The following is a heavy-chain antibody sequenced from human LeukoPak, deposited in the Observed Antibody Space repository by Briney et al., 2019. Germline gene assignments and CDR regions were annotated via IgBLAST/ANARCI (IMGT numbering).Heavy chain of an antibody. CDR2: IYYSGST. D-gene: IGHD3-10*01. J-gene: IGHJ4*02. CDR3: ARRGYYGSGSYFDY. Sequence: SETLSLTCTVSGGSISSSSYYWGWIRQPPGKGLEWIGSIYYSGSTYYNPSLKSPVTISVDTSKNQFSLKLSSVTAADTAVYYCARRGYYGSGSYFDYWGQGTLVTVSS. V-gene: IGHV4-39*01. CDR1: GGSISSSSYY.